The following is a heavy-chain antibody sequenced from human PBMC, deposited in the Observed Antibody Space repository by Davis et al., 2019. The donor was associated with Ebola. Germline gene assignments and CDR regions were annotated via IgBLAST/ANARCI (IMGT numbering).Heavy chain of an antibody. J-gene: IGHJ4*02. Sequence: PSETLSLTCTVSGGSISSYYWSWIRQPPGKGLEWIGYIYYSGSTNYNPSLKSRVTISVDTSKNQFSLKLSSVTAADTAVYYCARDRAAAGTGLFDYWGQGTLVTVSS. D-gene: IGHD6-13*01. CDR2: IYYSGST. CDR1: GGSISSYY. V-gene: IGHV4-59*01. CDR3: ARDRAAAGTGLFDY.